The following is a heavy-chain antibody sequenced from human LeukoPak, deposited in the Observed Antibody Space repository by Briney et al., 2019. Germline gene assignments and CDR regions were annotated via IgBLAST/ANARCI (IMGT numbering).Heavy chain of an antibody. CDR3: VREVQLWRQNMYFYYMDA. D-gene: IGHD3-16*01. CDR2: SFSTGST. V-gene: IGHV4-4*07. Sequence: SETLSLTCRFSGDSLTYYYWTWIRQPAGKGLEWIGRSFSTGSTNYNPSLQSRVTISVDKSKNQFSLRLSSVTAADTAVYFCVREVQLWRQNMYFYYMDAWGKGTTVIVS. J-gene: IGHJ6*03. CDR1: GDSLTYYY.